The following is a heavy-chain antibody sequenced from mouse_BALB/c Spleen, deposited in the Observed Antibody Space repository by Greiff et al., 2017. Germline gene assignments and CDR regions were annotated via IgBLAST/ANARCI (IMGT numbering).Heavy chain of an antibody. Sequence: VQLQQSGAELVKPGASVKLSCTASGFNIKDTYMHWVKQRPEQGLEWIGRIDPANGNTKYDPKFQGKATITADTSSNTAYLQLSSLTSEDTAVYYSAREVPHSNLFAYWGQGTLVTVSA. J-gene: IGHJ3*01. V-gene: IGHV14-3*02. CDR1: GFNIKDTY. D-gene: IGHD2-5*01. CDR2: IDPANGNT. CDR3: AREVPHSNLFAY.